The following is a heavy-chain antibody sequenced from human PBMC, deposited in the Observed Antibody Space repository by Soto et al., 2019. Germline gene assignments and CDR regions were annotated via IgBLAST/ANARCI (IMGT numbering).Heavy chain of an antibody. D-gene: IGHD3-16*01. J-gene: IGHJ4*02. CDR2: ISSSSSYI. Sequence: EVQLVESGGGLVKPGGSLRLCCAASRFSFSRYSMNWVRQAPGKGLEWVSSISSSSSYIYYADSVKGRFTISRDNAKNSLYLQMNSLRAEDTAVYYCARDWGGEGTFDYWGQGTLVTVSS. CDR1: RFSFSRYS. V-gene: IGHV3-21*01. CDR3: ARDWGGEGTFDY.